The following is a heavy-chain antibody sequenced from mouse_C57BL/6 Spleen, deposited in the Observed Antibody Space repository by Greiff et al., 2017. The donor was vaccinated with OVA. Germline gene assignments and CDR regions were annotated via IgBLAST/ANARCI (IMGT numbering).Heavy chain of an antibody. CDR3: ARRGIYDWYVDV. CDR1: GYTFTSYW. J-gene: IGHJ1*03. Sequence: QVQLQQPGAELVKPGASVKMSCKASGYTFTSYWITWVKQRPGQGLEWIGDIYPGSGSTNYNEKFKSKATLTVDTSSSTAYMQLSSLTSEDSAVYYCARRGIYDWYVDVWGTGTTVTVSS. V-gene: IGHV1-55*01. CDR2: IYPGSGST. D-gene: IGHD1-1*01.